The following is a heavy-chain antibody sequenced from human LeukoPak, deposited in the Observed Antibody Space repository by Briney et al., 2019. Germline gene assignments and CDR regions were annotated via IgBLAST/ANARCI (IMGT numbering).Heavy chain of an antibody. CDR2: IYYSGSS. Sequence: PSETLSLTCTVSGGSISSYYWRWIRQPPGKGLEWVGYIYYSGSSNYNPSLKSRVTISVDTSKNQFSLKLSSVTAADTAVYYCARDLGFYGDYYFDYWGQGTLVTVSS. J-gene: IGHJ4*02. CDR3: ARDLGFYGDYYFDY. D-gene: IGHD4-17*01. CDR1: GGSISSYY. V-gene: IGHV4-59*01.